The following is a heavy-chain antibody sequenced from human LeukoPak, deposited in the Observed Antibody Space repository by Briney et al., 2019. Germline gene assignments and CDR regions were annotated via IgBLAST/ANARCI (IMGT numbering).Heavy chain of an antibody. CDR2: IIPIFGTA. CDR1: GGTFSSYA. V-gene: IGHV1-69*13. Sequence: ASVKVSCKASGGTFSSYAISWVRQAPGQGLEWMGGIIPIFGTANYAQKFQGRVTITAGESTSTAYMELSSLRSEDTAVYYCASGEAGITMIVVANWFDPWGQGTLVTVSS. CDR3: ASGEAGITMIVVANWFDP. J-gene: IGHJ5*02. D-gene: IGHD3-22*01.